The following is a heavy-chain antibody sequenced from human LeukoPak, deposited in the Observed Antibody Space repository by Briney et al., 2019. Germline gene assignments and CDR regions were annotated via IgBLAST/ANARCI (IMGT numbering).Heavy chain of an antibody. CDR3: ARVPHSSGGSIGGSWFDP. CDR1: GGSISSYY. Sequence: SETLSLTCTVFGGSISSYYWSWIRQPAGKGLEWIGRIYTSGSTNYNPSLKSRVTMSVDTSKNQFSLKLSSVTAADAAVYYCARVPHSSGGSIGGSWFDPWGQGTLVTVSS. D-gene: IGHD6-25*01. J-gene: IGHJ5*02. CDR2: IYTSGST. V-gene: IGHV4-4*07.